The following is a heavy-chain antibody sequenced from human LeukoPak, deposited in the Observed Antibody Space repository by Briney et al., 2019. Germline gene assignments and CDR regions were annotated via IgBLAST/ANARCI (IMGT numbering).Heavy chain of an antibody. V-gene: IGHV3-13*01. Sequence: PGGSLGLSCAASGFTFSRYDMHWVRQVTGKGLEWVSGIGTAADTFYPGSVKGRFTISRDNAKNTLYLQMNSLRAEDTAVYYCAQRGSSSWYGYYYYYGMDVWGQGTTVTVSS. CDR2: IGTAADT. CDR1: GFTFSRYD. D-gene: IGHD6-13*01. CDR3: AQRGSSSWYGYYYYYGMDV. J-gene: IGHJ6*02.